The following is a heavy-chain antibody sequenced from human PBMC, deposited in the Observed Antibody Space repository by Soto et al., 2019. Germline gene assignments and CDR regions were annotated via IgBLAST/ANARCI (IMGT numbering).Heavy chain of an antibody. CDR2: IIPIFGTA. J-gene: IGHJ4*02. CDR1: GGTFSSYA. V-gene: IGHV1-69*06. D-gene: IGHD7-27*01. Sequence: QVQLVQSGAEVKKPGSSVKVSCKASGGTFSSYAISWVRQAPGQGLEWMGGIIPIFGTANYAQKFQGRVTITADKSTSSVYMELRSHSSDDTAVYYGARDSGAYLVDYRGLEPLVTVSS. CDR3: ARDSGAYLVDY.